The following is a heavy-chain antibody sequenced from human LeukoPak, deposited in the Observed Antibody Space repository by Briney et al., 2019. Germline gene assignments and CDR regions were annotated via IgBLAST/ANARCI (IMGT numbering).Heavy chain of an antibody. J-gene: IGHJ3*02. V-gene: IGHV4-4*02. CDR1: RFTFSSYGM. Sequence: GSLRLSCVGSRFTFSSYGMSWVRHPPGTGLEWISEIHHSGSTNYNPSLKSRVTISVDKSKNQFSLKLSSVTAADTAVYYCARKRDYRLNDAFDIWGQGTMVTVFS. CDR2: IHHSGST. D-gene: IGHD4-11*01. CDR3: ARKRDYRLNDAFDI.